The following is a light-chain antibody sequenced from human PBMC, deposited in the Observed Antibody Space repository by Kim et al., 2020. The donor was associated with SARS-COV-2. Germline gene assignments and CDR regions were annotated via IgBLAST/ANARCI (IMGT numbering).Light chain of an antibody. CDR1: QSMASSY. CDR2: GAP. V-gene: IGKV3-20*01. CDR3: QQYGASPWT. J-gene: IGKJ1*01. Sequence: PGGRATPSAGAAQSMASSYLAWYPRRPGQAPTLLIYGAPNRATDIPVRFSGSGSGTDFTLTITRLEPEDFAVYYCQQYGASPWTFGRGTKVDIK.